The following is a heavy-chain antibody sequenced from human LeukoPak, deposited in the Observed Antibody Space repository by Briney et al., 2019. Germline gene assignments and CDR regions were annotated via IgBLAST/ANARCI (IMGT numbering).Heavy chain of an antibody. CDR2: ISGSGGST. D-gene: IGHD6-19*01. CDR3: AKDPSGGSGWLFFDY. V-gene: IGHV3-23*01. CDR1: GFTVSSNY. J-gene: IGHJ4*02. Sequence: PGGSLRLSCAASGFTVSSNYMSWVRQAPGKGLEWVSAISGSGGSTYYADSVKGRFTISRDNSKNTLYLQMNSLRAEDTAVYYCAKDPSGGSGWLFFDYWGQGTLVTVSS.